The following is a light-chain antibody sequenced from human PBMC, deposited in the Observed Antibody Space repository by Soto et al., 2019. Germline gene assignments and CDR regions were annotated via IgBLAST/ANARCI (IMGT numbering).Light chain of an antibody. Sequence: IQMTQSPSTLSASVGDRVTITCRASHNIERWMAWYQQKPGKAPSLLIYGASSLESGVPSRFSGSGSGTEFSLTISSLQPDDFATYYCHQYNSYSPTFGQGTKVDIK. CDR2: GAS. CDR3: HQYNSYSPT. V-gene: IGKV1-5*01. J-gene: IGKJ1*01. CDR1: HNIERW.